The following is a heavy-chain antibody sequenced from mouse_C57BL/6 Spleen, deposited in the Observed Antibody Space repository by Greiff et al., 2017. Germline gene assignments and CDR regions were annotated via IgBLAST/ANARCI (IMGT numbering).Heavy chain of an antibody. V-gene: IGHV1-52*01. CDR3: ARDIYYDYDGGEAMDY. CDR2: IDPSDSET. D-gene: IGHD2-4*01. J-gene: IGHJ4*01. CDR1: GYTFTSYW. Sequence: QVQLQQPGAELVRPGSSVKLSCKASGYTFTSYWMHWVKQRPIQGLEWIGNIDPSDSETHYNHKFKDKATLTVDKSSSTAYMQLSSLTSEDSAVYYGARDIYYDYDGGEAMDYWGQGTSVTVSS.